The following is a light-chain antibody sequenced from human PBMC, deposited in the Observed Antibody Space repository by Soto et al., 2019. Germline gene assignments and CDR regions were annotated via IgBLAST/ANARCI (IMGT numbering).Light chain of an antibody. Sequence: AIRMTQSPSSFSASTGDRVTITCRASQGISGYLAWYQQKPGKAPKLLIYAASTLQSGVPSRFSGSGYGTDFTLTISCLQSEDFATYSCQQYYTYPLFTFGPGTKVDIK. J-gene: IGKJ3*01. CDR1: QGISGY. CDR2: AAS. CDR3: QQYYTYPLFT. V-gene: IGKV1-8*01.